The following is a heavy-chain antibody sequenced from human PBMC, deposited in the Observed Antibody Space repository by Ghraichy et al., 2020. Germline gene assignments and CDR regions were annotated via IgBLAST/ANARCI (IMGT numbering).Heavy chain of an antibody. V-gene: IGHV3-11*05. D-gene: IGHD3-3*01. CDR1: GFRFNDFY. CDR3: ARDYFVDDSGHYWWWADF. J-gene: IGHJ4*02. Sequence: GGSLRLSCAASGFRFNDFYMSWFRQAPGKGLEWIAYISHSSTYKNYADSVKGRFTVSRDNFRDILYLQMDGLRAEDTAVYYCARDYFVDDSGHYWWWADFWGQGALVTVSS. CDR2: ISHSSTYK.